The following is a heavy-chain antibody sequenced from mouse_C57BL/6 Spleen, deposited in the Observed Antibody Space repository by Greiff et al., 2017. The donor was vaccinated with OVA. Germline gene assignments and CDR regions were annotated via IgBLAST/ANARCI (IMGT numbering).Heavy chain of an antibody. D-gene: IGHD2-4*01. CDR3: ARCDYDVPYAMDY. V-gene: IGHV1-18*01. Sequence: EVKLMESGPELVKPGASVKIPCKASGYTFTDYNMDWVKQSHGKSLEWIGDINPNNGGTIYNQKFKGKATLTVDKSSSTAYMELRSLTSEDTAVYYCARCDYDVPYAMDYWGQGTSVTVSS. CDR2: INPNNGGT. CDR1: GYTFTDYN. J-gene: IGHJ4*01.